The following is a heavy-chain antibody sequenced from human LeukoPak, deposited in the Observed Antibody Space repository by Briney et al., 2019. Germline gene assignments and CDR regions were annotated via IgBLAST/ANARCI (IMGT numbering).Heavy chain of an antibody. CDR3: ARDRSFDGGLVPGGFDY. D-gene: IGHD3-16*01. CDR2: IIPIFGTA. J-gene: IGHJ4*02. CDR1: GGTFSSYA. Sequence: ASVKVSCKASGGTFSSYASSWVRQAPGQGLEWMGGIIPIFGTANYAQKFQGRVTITADESTSTAYMELSSLRSEDTAVYYCARDRSFDGGLVPGGFDYWGQGTLVTVSS. V-gene: IGHV1-69*13.